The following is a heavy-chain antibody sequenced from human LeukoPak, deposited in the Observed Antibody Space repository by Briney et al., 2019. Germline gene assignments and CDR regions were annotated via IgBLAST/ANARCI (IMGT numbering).Heavy chain of an antibody. V-gene: IGHV3-48*01. D-gene: IGHD5-12*01. J-gene: IGHJ4*02. CDR3: ACEGLRSSLHY. CDR1: GFTFSSYS. CDR2: LRSSISTI. Sequence: GGSLRLSWAASGFTFSSYSMNWVREAGGKGLEWVSSLRSSISTIYYPPSFKRPFPISTDNAKNSLYLQMNSLRAEDTAVYYCACEGLRSSLHYWGQGTLVTVSS.